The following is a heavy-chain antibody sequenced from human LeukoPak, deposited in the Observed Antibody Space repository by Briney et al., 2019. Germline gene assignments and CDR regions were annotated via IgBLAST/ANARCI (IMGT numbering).Heavy chain of an antibody. D-gene: IGHD6-13*01. V-gene: IGHV1-69*06. CDR3: ARDEAAAGGLGYYYYYMDV. Sequence: SVKVSCKASGGTFSSYAISWVRQAPGQGLEWMGGIIPIFGTANYAQKFRGRVTITADKSTRTAYMELSSLRSEDTAVYYCARDEAAAGGLGYYYYYMDVWGKGTTVTVSS. CDR2: IIPIFGTA. J-gene: IGHJ6*03. CDR1: GGTFSSYA.